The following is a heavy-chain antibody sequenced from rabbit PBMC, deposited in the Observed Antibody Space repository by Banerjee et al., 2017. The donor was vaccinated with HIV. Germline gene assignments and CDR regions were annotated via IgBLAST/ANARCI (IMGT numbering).Heavy chain of an antibody. J-gene: IGHJ4*01. CDR3: ARDLAAVTGWNFGL. V-gene: IGHV1S45*01. D-gene: IGHD7-1*01. Sequence: QEQLMESGGGLVQPGGSLKLSCKVSGFDFSSYGVSWVRQAPGKGLEWIACINTSSGNTVYASWAKGRFTISRTSSTTVTLQMTSLTAADTATYFCARDLAAVTGWNFGLWGPGTLVTVS. CDR1: GFDFSSYG. CDR2: INTSSGNT.